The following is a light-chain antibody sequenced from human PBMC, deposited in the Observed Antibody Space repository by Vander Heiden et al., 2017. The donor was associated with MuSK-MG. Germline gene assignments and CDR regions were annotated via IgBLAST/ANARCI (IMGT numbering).Light chain of an antibody. CDR1: SSNIGAGYD. J-gene: IGLJ3*02. Sequence: QSVLTQPPSVSGAPGQRVTISCTGSSSNIGAGYDVHWYPQLPGTAPKLLIYGNSNRPSGVPDRFSGSKSGTSASLAITGLQAEDEADYYCQSYDSSLSGSVFGGGTKLTVL. V-gene: IGLV1-40*01. CDR3: QSYDSSLSGSV. CDR2: GNS.